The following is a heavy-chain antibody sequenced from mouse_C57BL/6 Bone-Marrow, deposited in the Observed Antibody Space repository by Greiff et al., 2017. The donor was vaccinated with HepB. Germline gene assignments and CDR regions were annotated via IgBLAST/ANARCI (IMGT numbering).Heavy chain of an antibody. Sequence: VQLQQSGAELVRPGASVKLSCTASGFNIKDDYMHWVKQRPEQGLEWIGWIDPENGDTEYASTIQGKATITADTSSNTAYLQLSSLTSEDTAVYYCTMYYGSSYDAMDYWGQGTSVTVSS. V-gene: IGHV14-4*01. D-gene: IGHD1-1*01. J-gene: IGHJ4*01. CDR3: TMYYGSSYDAMDY. CDR2: IDPENGDT. CDR1: GFNIKDDY.